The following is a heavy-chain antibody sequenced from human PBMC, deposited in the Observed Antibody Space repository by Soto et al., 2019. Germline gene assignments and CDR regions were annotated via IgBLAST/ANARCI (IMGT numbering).Heavy chain of an antibody. CDR1: GFTFSSYG. V-gene: IGHV3-30*18. J-gene: IGHJ4*02. D-gene: IGHD1-7*01. Sequence: XGSLRLSCAASGFTFSSYGMHWVRQAPGKGLEWVAVISYDGSNKYYADSVKGRFTISRDNSKNTLYLQMNSLRAEDTAVYYCAKDGTQYNWNYGVDYWGQGTLVTVSS. CDR3: AKDGTQYNWNYGVDY. CDR2: ISYDGSNK.